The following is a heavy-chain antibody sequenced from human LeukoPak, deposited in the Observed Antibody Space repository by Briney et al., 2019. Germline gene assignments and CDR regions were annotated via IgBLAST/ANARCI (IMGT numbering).Heavy chain of an antibody. Sequence: GGSLRLSCAAPGFTFSSYAMSWVRQAPGKGLEWVSAISGSGGSTYYADSVKGRFTISRDNSKNTLYLQMNSLRAEDTAVYYWAKDGPSTPEGFDYWGQGTLVTVSS. V-gene: IGHV3-23*01. CDR2: ISGSGGST. CDR1: GFTFSSYA. CDR3: AKDGPSTPEGFDY. J-gene: IGHJ4*02.